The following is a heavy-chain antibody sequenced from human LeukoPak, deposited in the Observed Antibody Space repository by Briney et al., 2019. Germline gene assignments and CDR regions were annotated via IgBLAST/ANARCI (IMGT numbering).Heavy chain of an antibody. V-gene: IGHV4-59*01. J-gene: IGHJ4*02. CDR1: GGSISSYY. CDR3: AREPVAGTFDY. D-gene: IGHD6-19*01. Sequence: SETLSLTGTGSGGSISSYYWSWIRQPPGKGLEWIGYIYYSGSTNYNPSLKSRVTISVDTSKNQFSLKLSSVTAADTAVYYCAREPVAGTFDYWGQGTLVTVSS. CDR2: IYYSGST.